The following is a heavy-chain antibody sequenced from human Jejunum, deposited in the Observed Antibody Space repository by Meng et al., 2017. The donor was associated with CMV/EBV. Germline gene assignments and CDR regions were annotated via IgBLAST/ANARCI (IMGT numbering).Heavy chain of an antibody. J-gene: IGHJ4*02. CDR2: IGGSGSTT. V-gene: IGHV3-23*01. Sequence: LACAASGFTFSSYGMSWVRQAPGKGLEWVSAIGGSGSTTYYADSVRGRFTVSRDNSKNTLYLQMNSLRAEDTAIYYCAKLLSSVDCWGQGTLVTVSS. CDR1: GFTFSSYG. CDR3: AKLLSSVDC.